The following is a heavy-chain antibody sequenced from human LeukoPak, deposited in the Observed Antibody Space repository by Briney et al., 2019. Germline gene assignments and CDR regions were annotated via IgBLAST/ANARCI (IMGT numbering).Heavy chain of an antibody. V-gene: IGHV3-53*01. CDR2: IYSGGST. J-gene: IGHJ4*02. CDR1: GLTVSSNS. D-gene: IGHD4/OR15-4a*01. Sequence: GGSLRLSCAASGLTVSSNSMSWVRQAPGKGLEWVSFIYSGGSTYYADSVKGRFTISRDNSKNTLYLQMNSLRADDTAVYYCARRAGAYSHPYDYWGQGTLVAVSS. CDR3: ARRAGAYSHPYDY.